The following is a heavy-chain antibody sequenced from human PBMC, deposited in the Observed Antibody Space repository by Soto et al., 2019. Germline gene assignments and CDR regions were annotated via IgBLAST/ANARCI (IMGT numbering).Heavy chain of an antibody. V-gene: IGHV1-2*02. Sequence: ASVKVSCKASGYTFTGYYMHWVRQAPGQGLEWMGWINPNSGGTNYAQKFQGRVTMTRGTSISTAYMELSRVRSDDTAVYYCARPFNPRSSWAYYYYGMDVWGQGTTVTVSS. CDR1: GYTFTGYY. D-gene: IGHD6-13*01. J-gene: IGHJ6*02. CDR2: INPNSGGT. CDR3: ARPFNPRSSWAYYYYGMDV.